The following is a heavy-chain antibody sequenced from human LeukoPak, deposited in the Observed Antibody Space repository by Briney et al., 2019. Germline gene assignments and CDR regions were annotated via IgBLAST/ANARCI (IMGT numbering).Heavy chain of an antibody. J-gene: IGHJ4*02. Sequence: PGGSLRLSCEASGFTFSNHWMHWVRQAPGKGLVWVSVISKDGSPSIYADSVRGRLTISRDNAKNTLYLQMNSLRVEDTSVYYCASHLIGQLAFFDYWGQGTLVTVSS. D-gene: IGHD6-6*01. CDR2: ISKDGSPS. CDR3: ASHLIGQLAFFDY. CDR1: GFTFSNHW. V-gene: IGHV3-74*01.